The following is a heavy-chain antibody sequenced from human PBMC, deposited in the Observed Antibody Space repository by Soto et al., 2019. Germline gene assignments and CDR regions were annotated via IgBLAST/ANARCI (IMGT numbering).Heavy chain of an antibody. CDR1: GYTFTSYA. V-gene: IGHV1-3*01. J-gene: IGHJ5*02. D-gene: IGHD6-13*01. CDR2: INAGNGNT. CDR3: ARSSGWYVWFDP. Sequence: ASVKVSCKASGYTFTSYAMHWVRQAPGQRLEWMGWINAGNGNTKYSQKFQGRVTINRDTSASTAYLELSSLRSEYTAVYYCARSSGWYVWFDPWGQGTLVTVSS.